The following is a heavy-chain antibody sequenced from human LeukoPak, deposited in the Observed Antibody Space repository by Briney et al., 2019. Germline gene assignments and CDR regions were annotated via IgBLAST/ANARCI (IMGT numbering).Heavy chain of an antibody. CDR1: GYTFTSYG. CDR3: ARETPNLDYSDYGEGNWFDP. D-gene: IGHD4-11*01. J-gene: IGHJ5*02. Sequence: ASMKVSCKASGYTFTSYGISWVRQAPGQGLEWMGWISTYNGNTNYAQKLQGRVTMTTDTSTSTAYMELRSLRSDDTAVYYCARETPNLDYSDYGEGNWFDPWGQGTLVTVSS. CDR2: ISTYNGNT. V-gene: IGHV1-18*01.